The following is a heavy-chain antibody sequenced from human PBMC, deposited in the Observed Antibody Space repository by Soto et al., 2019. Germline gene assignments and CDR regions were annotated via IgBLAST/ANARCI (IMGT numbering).Heavy chain of an antibody. V-gene: IGHV3-30*18. D-gene: IGHD5-12*01. J-gene: IGHJ4*02. Sequence: QEQLVESGGGVVQPGRSLRLSCEASGFTFSSYGMHWVRQAPGKGLEWVACISNDGSDKSYSDSVRSRFTITRDNSKNTLYLEMNSLRAEDTAVYYCAKGSGYDFDYWGQGTLVIVSS. CDR1: GFTFSSYG. CDR3: AKGSGYDFDY. CDR2: ISNDGSDK.